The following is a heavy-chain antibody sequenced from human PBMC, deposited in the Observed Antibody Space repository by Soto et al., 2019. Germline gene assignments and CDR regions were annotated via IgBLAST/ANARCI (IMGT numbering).Heavy chain of an antibody. CDR2: ISYDGSNK. CDR1: GFTFSSYG. CDR3: AKGSSSGWHDY. V-gene: IGHV3-30*18. D-gene: IGHD6-19*01. J-gene: IGHJ4*02. Sequence: GGSLRLSCAASGFTFSSYGMHWVRQAPGKGLEWVAVISYDGSNKYYADSVKGRFTISRDNSKNTLYLQMNSLRAEDTAVYYCAKGSSSGWHDYWGKGTLVTVSS.